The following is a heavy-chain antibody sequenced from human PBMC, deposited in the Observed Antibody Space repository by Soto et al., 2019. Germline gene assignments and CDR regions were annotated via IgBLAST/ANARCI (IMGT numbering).Heavy chain of an antibody. V-gene: IGHV3-30*18. CDR3: AKDIRYYYDSSGYYRRYYGMDV. CDR2: ISYDGSNK. D-gene: IGHD3-22*01. Sequence: PGGSLRLSCAASGCTFSSYGMHWVRQAQGKGLEWVAVISYDGSNKYYADSVKGRFTISRDNSKNTLYLQMNSLRAEDTAVYYCAKDIRYYYDSSGYYRRYYGMDVWGQGTTVTVSS. CDR1: GCTFSSYG. J-gene: IGHJ6*02.